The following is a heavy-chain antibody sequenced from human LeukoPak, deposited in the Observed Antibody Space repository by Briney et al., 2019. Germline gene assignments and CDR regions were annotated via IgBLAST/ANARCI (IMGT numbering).Heavy chain of an antibody. CDR1: GGTFSSYA. Sequence: SVKVSCKASGGTFSSYAISWVRQAPGQGLEWMGGIIPIFGTANYAQKFQGRVTITTDESTSTAYMELSSLRSEDTAVYYCARSLYGSGSYCNVLYYYYMDVWGKGTTVTVSS. J-gene: IGHJ6*03. D-gene: IGHD3-10*01. CDR3: ARSLYGSGSYCNVLYYYYMDV. V-gene: IGHV1-69*05. CDR2: IIPIFGTA.